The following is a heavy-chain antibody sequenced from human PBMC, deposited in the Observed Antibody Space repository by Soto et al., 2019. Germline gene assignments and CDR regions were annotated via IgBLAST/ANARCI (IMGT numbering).Heavy chain of an antibody. J-gene: IGHJ4*02. V-gene: IGHV3-30*18. CDR3: AKDDRKRSLNFDY. D-gene: IGHD1-26*01. CDR1: GFTFSSYG. CDR2: ISYDGSNK. Sequence: GGSLRLSCEASGFTFSSYGMHWVRQAPGKGLEWVAVISYDGSNKYYADSVKGRFTISRDNSKNTLYLQMNSLRAEDTAVYYCAKDDRKRSLNFDYWGQGTLVTVSS.